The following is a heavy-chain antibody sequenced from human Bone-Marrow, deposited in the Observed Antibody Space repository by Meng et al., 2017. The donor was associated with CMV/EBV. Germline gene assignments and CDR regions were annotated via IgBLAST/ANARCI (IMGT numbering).Heavy chain of an antibody. D-gene: IGHD2-2*01. Sequence: GESLKISCAASGFTFSSYSMNWVRQAPGKGLEWVSSISSSSSYIYYADSVKGRFTISRDNAKNPLYLQMNSLRAEDTAVYYCARDSLDCSSTSCYPIHYYYYGMDVWGQGHTVTGAS. CDR1: GFTFSSYS. J-gene: IGHJ6*01. CDR2: ISSSSSYI. CDR3: ARDSLDCSSTSCYPIHYYYYGMDV. V-gene: IGHV3-21*01.